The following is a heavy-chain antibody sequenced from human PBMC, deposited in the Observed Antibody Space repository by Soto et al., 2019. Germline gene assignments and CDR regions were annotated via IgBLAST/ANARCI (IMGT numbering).Heavy chain of an antibody. J-gene: IGHJ5*02. V-gene: IGHV4-39*01. D-gene: IGHD2-2*01. CDR1: GGSISSSSYY. CDR3: ARQTPAALPRTYNWFDP. CDR2: IYYSGST. Sequence: QLQLQESGPGLVKPSETLSLTCTVSGGSISSSSYYWGWIRQPPGKGLEWIGSIYYSGSTYYNPSLKSRVTISVATSKNQFSLKLSSVTAADTAVYYCARQTPAALPRTYNWFDPWGQGTLVTVSS.